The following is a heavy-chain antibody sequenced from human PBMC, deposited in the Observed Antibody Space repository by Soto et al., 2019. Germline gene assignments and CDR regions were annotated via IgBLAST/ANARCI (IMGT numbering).Heavy chain of an antibody. D-gene: IGHD3-3*01. CDR3: AGCSETPGGTRFYAFYI. CDR1: GFTFSSYA. Sequence: GESLKISCAASGFTFSSYAMSWVRQAPGKGLEWVSAISGRGGSTYYADSVKGRFTIFRDNSKNPLYLQMNSLRADDTAGYYCAGCSETPGGTRFYAFYIWGQGTMVTVSS. CDR2: ISGRGGST. J-gene: IGHJ3*02. V-gene: IGHV3-23*01.